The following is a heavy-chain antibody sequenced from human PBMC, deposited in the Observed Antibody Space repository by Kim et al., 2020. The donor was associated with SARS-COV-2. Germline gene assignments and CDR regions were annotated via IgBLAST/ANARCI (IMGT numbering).Heavy chain of an antibody. Sequence: GGSLRLSCTASGFTFGDYAMSWVRQAPGKGLEWVGFIRSKAYGGTTEYAASVKGRFTISRDDSKSIAYLQMNSLKTEDTAVYYCTRERTLWFGELFSVLDYWGQGTLVTVSS. V-gene: IGHV3-49*04. D-gene: IGHD3-10*01. CDR1: GFTFGDYA. J-gene: IGHJ4*02. CDR3: TRERTLWFGELFSVLDY. CDR2: IRSKAYGGTT.